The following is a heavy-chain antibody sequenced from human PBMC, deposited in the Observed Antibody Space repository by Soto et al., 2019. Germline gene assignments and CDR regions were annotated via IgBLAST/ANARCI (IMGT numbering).Heavy chain of an antibody. J-gene: IGHJ4*02. V-gene: IGHV1-18*01. CDR2: ISAYNGNT. CDR1: GYTFTSYG. D-gene: IGHD2-2*01. CDR3: ARDQCGSQYCSSTSYDY. Sequence: GASVKVSCKASGYTFTSYGISWVRQAPGQGLEWMGWISAYNGNTNYAQKLQGRVTMTTDTSTSTAYMELRSLRSDDTAVYYCARDQCGSQYCSSTSYDYWGQGTLVTSPQ.